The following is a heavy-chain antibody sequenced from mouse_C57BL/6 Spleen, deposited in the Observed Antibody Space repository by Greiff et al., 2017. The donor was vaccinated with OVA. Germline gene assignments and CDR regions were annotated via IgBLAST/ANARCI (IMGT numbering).Heavy chain of an antibody. D-gene: IGHD4-1*01. V-gene: IGHV1-80*01. CDR1: GYAFSSYW. CDR3: ASWDLGWYFDV. J-gene: IGHJ1*03. Sequence: VQLQQSGAELVKPGASVKISCKASGYAFSSYWMNWVKQRPGQGLEWIGQIYPGDGDTNYNGKFKGKATLTADKSSSTAYMQLSSLTSEDSAVYFCASWDLGWYFDVWGTGTTVTVSS. CDR2: IYPGDGDT.